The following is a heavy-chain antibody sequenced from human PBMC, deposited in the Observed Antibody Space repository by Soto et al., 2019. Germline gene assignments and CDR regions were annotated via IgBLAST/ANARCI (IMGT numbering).Heavy chain of an antibody. V-gene: IGHV3-15*01. CDR3: TTDPYYDFWSGYYGYWFDP. J-gene: IGHJ5*02. CDR2: IKSKTDGGTT. CDR1: GFTFSNAW. D-gene: IGHD3-3*01. Sequence: EVQLVESGGGLAKPGGSLTLSCEASGFTFSNAWMSWVRQPPGKGLEWVGRIKSKTDGGTTDYAAPVKGRFTISRDDSKNTLYLQMNSLKTEDTAVYYCTTDPYYDFWSGYYGYWFDPWGQGTLVTVSS.